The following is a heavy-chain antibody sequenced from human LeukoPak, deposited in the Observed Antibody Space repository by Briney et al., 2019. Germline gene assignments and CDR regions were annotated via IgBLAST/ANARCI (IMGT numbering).Heavy chain of an antibody. CDR1: GFTFSSYS. J-gene: IGHJ4*02. V-gene: IGHV3-21*04. CDR2: ISSSSSYI. CDR3: ANPKRGYYDFWSDYTLDY. Sequence: GGSLRLSCAASGFTFSSYSMNWVRQAPGKGLEWVSSISSSSSYIYYADSVKGRFTISRDNAKNSLYLQMNSLRAEDTAVYYCANPKRGYYDFWSDYTLDYWGQGTLVTVSS. D-gene: IGHD3-3*01.